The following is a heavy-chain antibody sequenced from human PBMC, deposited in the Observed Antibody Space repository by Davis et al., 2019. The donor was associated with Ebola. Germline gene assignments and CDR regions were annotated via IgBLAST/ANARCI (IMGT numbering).Heavy chain of an antibody. CDR2: IGTGHDT. D-gene: IGHD6-19*01. CDR3: ARGRSSGWPYYFDY. Sequence: PGGSLRLSCTASGFIFSNCAMYWVRQAPGKGLEWVSIIGTGHDTYYADSVKGRFTISRHNSKNTLYLQMNSLRAEDTAVYYCARGRSSGWPYYFDYWGQGTLVTVSS. CDR1: GFIFSNCA. J-gene: IGHJ4*02. V-gene: IGHV3-23*01.